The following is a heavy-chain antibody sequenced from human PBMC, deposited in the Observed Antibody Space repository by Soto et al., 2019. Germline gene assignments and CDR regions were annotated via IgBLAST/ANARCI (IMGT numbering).Heavy chain of an antibody. J-gene: IGHJ4*02. CDR3: ARRGSGLPNSNFDY. CDR1: GDTISTGGYT. Sequence: ASETLSLTCDVSGDTISTGGYTWAWIRQPPGKGLEWIGRIYYSGSTYYNPSLKSRVTISVDTSKNQFSLKLSSVTAADTAVYYCARRGSGLPNSNFDYWGQGTLVTVSS. D-gene: IGHD2-21*01. V-gene: IGHV4-30-2*03. CDR2: IYYSGST.